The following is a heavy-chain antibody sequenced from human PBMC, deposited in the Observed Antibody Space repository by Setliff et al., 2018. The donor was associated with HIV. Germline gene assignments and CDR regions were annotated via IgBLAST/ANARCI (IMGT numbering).Heavy chain of an antibody. Sequence: GSLRLSCAASGFTFSDHYMDWIRQPPGKGLEWIGEINHSGSTNYNPSLKSRVTISVDTSMDQFSLKLNSVTAADTAVYYCAAASSWDPLLDYWGQGTLVTVSS. CDR3: AAASSWDPLLDY. J-gene: IGHJ4*02. D-gene: IGHD6-13*01. CDR1: GFTFSDHY. CDR2: INHSGST. V-gene: IGHV4-34*08.